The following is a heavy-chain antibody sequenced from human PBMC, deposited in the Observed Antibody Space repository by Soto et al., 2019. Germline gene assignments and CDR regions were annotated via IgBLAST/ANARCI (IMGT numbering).Heavy chain of an antibody. V-gene: IGHV2-5*02. CDR1: GFSLSTSGVG. CDR3: AHRQVPWAFFDY. J-gene: IGHJ4*02. D-gene: IGHD1-1*01. CDR2: IYWDDDK. Sequence: QITLKESGPTLVKPTQTLTLTCTFSGFSLSTSGVGVGWIRQPPGKALEWLALIYWDDDKRYSPSLKSRLTITKDTSKYQVVLTMTNMDPVDTATYYFAHRQVPWAFFDYCGQGTLVTVS.